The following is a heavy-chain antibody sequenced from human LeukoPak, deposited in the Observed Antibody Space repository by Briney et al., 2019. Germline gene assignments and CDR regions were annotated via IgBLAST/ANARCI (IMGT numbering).Heavy chain of an antibody. J-gene: IGHJ4*02. V-gene: IGHV4-59*01. Sequence: SETLSLTCTISVGSTNTYLWSWIREPPWKGLEWIGYIYYTGTTNYNPSLKSRVTISVDTSKNQFSLKVNSVTAADTGVYYCASKSTDHGEIRFDYWGQGTLVTVSS. D-gene: IGHD4-17*01. CDR2: IYYTGTT. CDR1: VGSTNTYL. CDR3: ASKSTDHGEIRFDY.